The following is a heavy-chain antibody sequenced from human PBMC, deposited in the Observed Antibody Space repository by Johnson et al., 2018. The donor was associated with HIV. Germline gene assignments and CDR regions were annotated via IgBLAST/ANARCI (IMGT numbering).Heavy chain of an antibody. Sequence: QVQLVESGGGVVQPGRSLRVSCGASGFTFSSYDMHWVRQAPGKGLEWVAVITYDGTKKYFADSVKGRFNISRDNSKNTLYLQMNSVRPEDAAVYYCARGDSSGWYRYAFDIWGQGTMVTVSS. V-gene: IGHV3-30*03. CDR3: ARGDSSGWYRYAFDI. J-gene: IGHJ3*02. CDR1: GFTFSSYD. D-gene: IGHD6-19*01. CDR2: ITYDGTKK.